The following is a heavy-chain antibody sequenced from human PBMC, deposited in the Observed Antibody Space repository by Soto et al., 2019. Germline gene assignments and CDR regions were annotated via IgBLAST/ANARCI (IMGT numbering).Heavy chain of an antibody. CDR1: GDTFNFYS. CDR2: VNPIVSMS. D-gene: IGHD3-10*01. Sequence: QVPLVQSGAEVKRPGPSVKVSCKASGDTFNFYSINWVRQAPRLGLEWMGRVNPIVSMSNYAQKFQGRVRMTADKSTSTAYRRRSSLRTEDTATYYCARSYGSGCRAFDYWGQGALVTVSS. V-gene: IGHV1-69*02. J-gene: IGHJ4*02. CDR3: ARSYGSGCRAFDY.